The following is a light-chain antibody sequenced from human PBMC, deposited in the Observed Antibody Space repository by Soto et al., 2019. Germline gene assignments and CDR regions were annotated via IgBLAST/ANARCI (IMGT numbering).Light chain of an antibody. CDR2: LGS. J-gene: IGKJ1*01. V-gene: IGKV2-28*01. Sequence: DIVLTQSPVSLPVTPGEPASISCRSSQSLLHSNGYNYLDWFLQKPGQSPQLLISLGSNRASGVPDRFSGSGSGTDFTLKISRVEAEDVGVYCCMQALQSPKTFGQGTKVEIK. CDR3: MQALQSPKT. CDR1: QSLLHSNGYNY.